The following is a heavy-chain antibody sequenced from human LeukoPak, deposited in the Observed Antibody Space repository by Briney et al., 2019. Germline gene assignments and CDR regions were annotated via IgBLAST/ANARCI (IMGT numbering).Heavy chain of an antibody. CDR2: IYSGST. Sequence: SETLSLTCTVSGGSINSSSYYWGWIRQPPGKGLEWIGSIYSGSTYYNPSLKSRVTISVDTSKKQFSLRLSSVTAADTAVYYCARVLLDDASDIWGQGTMVTVSS. D-gene: IGHD1-1*01. J-gene: IGHJ3*02. CDR3: ARVLLDDASDI. V-gene: IGHV4-39*07. CDR1: GGSINSSSYY.